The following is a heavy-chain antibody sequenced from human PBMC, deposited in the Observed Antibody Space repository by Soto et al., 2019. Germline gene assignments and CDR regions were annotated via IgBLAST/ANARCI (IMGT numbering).Heavy chain of an antibody. V-gene: IGHV4-31*03. CDR3: AREKYCSSTSCYGYFDY. Sequence: SETLSLTCTVSGGSISSGGYYWSWIRQHPGKGLEWIGYIYYSGSTYYNPSLKSRATISVDTSKNQFSLKLSSVTAADTAVYYCAREKYCSSTSCYGYFDYWGQGTLVTVSS. J-gene: IGHJ4*02. CDR1: GGSISSGGYY. D-gene: IGHD2-2*01. CDR2: IYYSGST.